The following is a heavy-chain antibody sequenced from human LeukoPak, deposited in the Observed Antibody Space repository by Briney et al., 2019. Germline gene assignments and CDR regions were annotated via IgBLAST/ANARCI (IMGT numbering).Heavy chain of an antibody. CDR1: GFTFSSYG. D-gene: IGHD3-22*01. V-gene: IGHV3-30*02. CDR3: TKSDTSGYRTYHFNY. CDR2: IRFDGSDK. J-gene: IGHJ4*02. Sequence: GGSLRLSCAASGFTFSSYGMHWVRQAPGKGLEWVAFIRFDGSDKYYADSVKGRFTISRDDSKNTLYLQMNGLRPEDTAVYHCTKSDTSGYRTYHFNYWGQGTLVTVSS.